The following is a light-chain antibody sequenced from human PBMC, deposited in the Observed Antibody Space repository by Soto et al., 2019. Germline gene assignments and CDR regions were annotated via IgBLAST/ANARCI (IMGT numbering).Light chain of an antibody. CDR3: QQRSNWPPT. CDR2: DAS. CDR1: QSVSSN. Sequence: EIVMTQSPATLSVSPGEIATLSCRASQSVSSNLALYQQKPVQAPSLLIYDASNRATGIPARFSGSGSGTDFTLTISSLEPEDFAVYYCQQRSNWPPTFGQGTKVDIK. V-gene: IGKV3-11*01. J-gene: IGKJ1*01.